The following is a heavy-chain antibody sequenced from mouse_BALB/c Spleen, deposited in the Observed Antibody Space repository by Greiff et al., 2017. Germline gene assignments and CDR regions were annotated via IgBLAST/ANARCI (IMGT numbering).Heavy chain of an antibody. CDR1: GYTFTSYW. D-gene: IGHD2-3*01. CDR3: ARSDGYYVGFAD. V-gene: IGHV1-7*01. CDR2: INPSTGYT. J-gene: IGHJ3*01. Sequence: QVHVKQSGAELAKPGASVKMSCKASGYTFTSYWMHWVKQRPGQGLEWIGYINPSTGYTEYNQKFKDKATLTADKSSSAAYMQLGSLTSEDSAVYYCARSDGYYVGFADWGQGTLVTVSA.